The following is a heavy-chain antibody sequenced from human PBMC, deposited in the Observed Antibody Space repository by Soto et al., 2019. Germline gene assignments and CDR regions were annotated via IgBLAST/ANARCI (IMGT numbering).Heavy chain of an antibody. CDR2: IIHILGIA. CDR1: GGTFSSYT. J-gene: IGHJ4*02. D-gene: IGHD3-10*01. CDR3: AREEYYYGSGAFFDY. V-gene: IGHV1-69*08. Sequence: QVRLVQSGAEVKKPGSSVKVSCKASGGTFSSYTISWVRQAPGQGLEWMGRIIHILGIANYAQKFQGRVTITADKSTSTAYMELSSLRSEDTAVYYCAREEYYYGSGAFFDYWGQGTLVTVSS.